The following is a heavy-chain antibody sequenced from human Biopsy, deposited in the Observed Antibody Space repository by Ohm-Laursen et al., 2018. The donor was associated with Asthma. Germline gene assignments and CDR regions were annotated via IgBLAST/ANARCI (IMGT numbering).Heavy chain of an antibody. J-gene: IGHJ3*02. CDR3: AKERYYDFWSGYPI. CDR1: GFSFNSYG. CDR2: MSFDGRQT. D-gene: IGHD3-3*01. Sequence: SLRLSCTASGFSFNSYGMHWVRQAPGKGLEWVAVMSFDGRQTYYADSVKGRFTVSRDNSKNTLYLQMNSLRAEDTAVYYCAKERYYDFWSGYPIWGQGTMVTVSS. V-gene: IGHV3-30*18.